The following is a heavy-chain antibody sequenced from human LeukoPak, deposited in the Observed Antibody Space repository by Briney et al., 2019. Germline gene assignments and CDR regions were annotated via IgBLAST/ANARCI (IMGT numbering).Heavy chain of an antibody. CDR3: ARSQGAFDI. CDR1: GGSFSGYY. Sequence: SETLSLTCAVYGGSFSGYYWSWIRQPPGKGLEWIGEINHSGSTNYNPSLKGRVTISVDTSKNQFSLKLSSVTAADTAVYYCARSQGAFDIWGQGAMVTVSS. J-gene: IGHJ3*02. CDR2: INHSGST. V-gene: IGHV4-34*01.